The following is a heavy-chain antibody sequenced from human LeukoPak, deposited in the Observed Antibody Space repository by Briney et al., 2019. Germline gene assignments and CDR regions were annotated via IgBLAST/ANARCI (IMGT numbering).Heavy chain of an antibody. Sequence: PGGSLRLSCAASGFTFSSYWMRWVRQAPGKGLVWVSRINSDGSSTSYADSVKGRFTISRDNAKNTLYLQMNSLRAEDTAVYYCASLGATVPFDAFDIWGQGTMVTVSS. CDR2: INSDGSST. V-gene: IGHV3-74*01. CDR3: ASLGATVPFDAFDI. J-gene: IGHJ3*02. CDR1: GFTFSSYW. D-gene: IGHD1-26*01.